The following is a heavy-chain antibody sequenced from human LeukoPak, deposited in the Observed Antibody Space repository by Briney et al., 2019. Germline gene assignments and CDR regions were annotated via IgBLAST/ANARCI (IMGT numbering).Heavy chain of an antibody. V-gene: IGHV3-11*06. CDR3: ARDRGYEGVDY. J-gene: IGHJ4*02. CDR2: ISSSSSHT. Sequence: GGSLRLSCAASGFTFSDYYITWICQAPGKGLEWVSYISSSSSHTNYADSVKGRFTISRDNAKSSLYLQMNSLRAEDTAVYYCARDRGYEGVDYWGQGTLVTVSS. CDR1: GFTFSDYY. D-gene: IGHD3-10*01.